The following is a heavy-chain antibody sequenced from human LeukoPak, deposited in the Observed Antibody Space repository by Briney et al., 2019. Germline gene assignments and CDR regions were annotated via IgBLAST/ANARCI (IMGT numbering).Heavy chain of an antibody. V-gene: IGHV3-30*02. D-gene: IGHD3-10*01. CDR2: IRNDGSNH. CDR1: GFTFSHHG. J-gene: IGHJ4*02. CDR3: AKGSDREYYFDY. Sequence: GGSLRLSCAASGFTFSHHGMHWVRQAPGKGLEWVAFIRNDGSNHYYADSVKGRFTISRDNSKSTLYLQMNSLRAEDTAFYYCAKGSDREYYFDYWGQGTLVTVSS.